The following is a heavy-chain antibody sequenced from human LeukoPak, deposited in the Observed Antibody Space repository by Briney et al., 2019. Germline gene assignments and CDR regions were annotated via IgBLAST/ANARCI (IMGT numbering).Heavy chain of an antibody. Sequence: ASVKVSCKTSGYNFDSYGINWVRQAPGHGLEWMGWISPYNGDTNYAQKLQGRLTMTTDTSTSTAYMEVTGLRSDDTAMYYCATLPFRGVLGYWGQGTLVAVST. CDR1: GYNFDSYG. D-gene: IGHD4/OR15-4a*01. CDR3: ATLPFRGVLGY. J-gene: IGHJ4*02. V-gene: IGHV1-18*01. CDR2: ISPYNGDT.